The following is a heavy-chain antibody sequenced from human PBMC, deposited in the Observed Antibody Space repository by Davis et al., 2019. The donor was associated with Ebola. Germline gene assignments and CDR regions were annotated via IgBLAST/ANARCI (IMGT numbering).Heavy chain of an antibody. D-gene: IGHD5-18*01. CDR3: ARGWLRVGMDV. CDR2: TYYNSKWYN. J-gene: IGHJ6*04. V-gene: IGHV6-1*01. Sequence: PSETLSLTCALSGASVSTAGWNWIRQSPSRGLEWLGRTYYNSKWYNDYAVSVKSRITISPDTSKNQFSLQLNSVTPEDTALYYCARGWLRVGMDVWGEGTSVTVSS. CDR1: GASVSTAG.